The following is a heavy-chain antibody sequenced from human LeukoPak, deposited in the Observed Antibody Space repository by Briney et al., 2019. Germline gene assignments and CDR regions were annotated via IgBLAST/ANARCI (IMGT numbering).Heavy chain of an antibody. J-gene: IGHJ4*02. CDR3: ARAEAIAARPTVDY. CDR2: INPNSGAT. CDR1: GYTFTGYY. D-gene: IGHD6-6*01. Sequence: ASVKVSCKASGYTFTGYYMHWVRQAPGQGLEWMGYINPNSGATNYAQKFQGRVTMTRDTSMSTAHMELSRLTSDDTAVYYCARAEAIAARPTVDYWGQGTLVTVSS. V-gene: IGHV1-2*02.